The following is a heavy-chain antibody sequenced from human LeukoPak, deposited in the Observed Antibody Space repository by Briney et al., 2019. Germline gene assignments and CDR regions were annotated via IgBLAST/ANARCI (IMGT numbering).Heavy chain of an antibody. CDR1: GGTFSSYA. D-gene: IGHD3-22*01. J-gene: IGHJ4*02. CDR2: IIPILGIA. Sequence: ASVKVSCKASGGTFSSYAISWVRQAPGQGLEWMGRIIPILGIANYAQKFQGRATITADKSTSTAYMELSSLRSEDTAVYYCARDYYYDSSGYYHFDYWGQGTLVTVSS. V-gene: IGHV1-69*04. CDR3: ARDYYYDSSGYYHFDY.